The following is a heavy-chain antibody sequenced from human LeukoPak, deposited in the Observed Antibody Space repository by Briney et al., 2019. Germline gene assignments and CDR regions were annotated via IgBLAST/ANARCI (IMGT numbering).Heavy chain of an antibody. V-gene: IGHV4-34*01. CDR1: GGSFSGYY. Sequence: SETLSLTCAVYGGSFSGYYWSWIRQPPGKGLEWIGEINHSGSSNYNPSLKSRVTISVDTSKNQFSLKLSSVTAADTAVYYCARYQITQALDYWGQGTPVTVSS. J-gene: IGHJ4*02. D-gene: IGHD1-20*01. CDR3: ARYQITQALDY. CDR2: INHSGSS.